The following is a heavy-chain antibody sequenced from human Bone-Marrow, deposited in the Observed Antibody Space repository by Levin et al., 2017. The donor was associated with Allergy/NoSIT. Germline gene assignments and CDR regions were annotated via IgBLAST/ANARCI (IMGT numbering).Heavy chain of an antibody. Sequence: KPSETLSLTCTVSGSSVNSDNYYWSWIRHPPGKGLEWFGYFYSRGTTNYNPSRKSRVTMSTDASNSQFSLKLTSVTAADTAVYYCARDRGATTGLWFFDSWGKGTLVTVSS. V-gene: IGHV4-61*01. CDR1: GSSVNSDNYY. D-gene: IGHD4-11*01. CDR2: FYSRGTT. J-gene: IGHJ4*02. CDR3: ARDRGATTGLWFFDS.